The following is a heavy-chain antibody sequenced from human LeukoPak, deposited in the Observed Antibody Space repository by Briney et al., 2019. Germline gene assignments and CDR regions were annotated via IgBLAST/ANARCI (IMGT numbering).Heavy chain of an antibody. CDR2: INPNSGGT. V-gene: IGHV1-2*02. CDR3: ASLYGDYVASDY. Sequence: ASVKVSCKASGYTFTSYGISWVRQAPGQGLEWMGWINPNSGGTNYAQKFLGRVTITRDTSISTAYMELSRLRSDDTAVYYCASLYGDYVASDYWGQGTLVTVSS. D-gene: IGHD4-17*01. J-gene: IGHJ4*02. CDR1: GYTFTSYG.